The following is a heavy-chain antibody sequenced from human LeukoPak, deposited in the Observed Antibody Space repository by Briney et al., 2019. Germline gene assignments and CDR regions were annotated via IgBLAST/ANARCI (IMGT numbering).Heavy chain of an antibody. CDR3: ARMFFIAAAGTTRDFDY. J-gene: IGHJ4*02. CDR1: GYTFTSYG. Sequence: ASVKVSCKASGYTFTSYGISWVRQAPGQGLEWMGWISAYNGNTNYAQKLQGRVTMTTDTSTSTAYMELRSLRSDDTAVYYCARMFFIAAAGTTRDFDYWGQGTLVTVSS. D-gene: IGHD6-13*01. V-gene: IGHV1-18*01. CDR2: ISAYNGNT.